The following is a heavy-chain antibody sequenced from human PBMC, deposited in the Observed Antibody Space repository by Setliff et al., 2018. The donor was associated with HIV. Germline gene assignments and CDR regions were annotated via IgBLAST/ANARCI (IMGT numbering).Heavy chain of an antibody. D-gene: IGHD3-10*01. V-gene: IGHV1-8*01. J-gene: IGHJ6*04. CDR1: GHPFSNYD. CDR3: ASGKGVRGVIITGGLDV. Sequence: ASVKVSCKTSGHPFSNYDIIWVRQATGQGLEWMGWMNPNSGATGYAQKFKDRFTMTTDTSTSTAYMELRSLTSEDTAVYYCASGKGVRGVIITGGLDVWGKGTTVTVSS. CDR2: MNPNSGAT.